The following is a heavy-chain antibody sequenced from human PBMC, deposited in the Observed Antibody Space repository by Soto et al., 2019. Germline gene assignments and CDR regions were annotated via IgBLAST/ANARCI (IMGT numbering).Heavy chain of an antibody. CDR2: ISYDGTYK. D-gene: IGHD6-13*01. CDR1: GYSFSRYG. Sequence: QVQLVESGGGVVQPGRSLRLSCAASGYSFSRYGIHWVRQVPGKGLEWVAVISYDGTYKDYEDSLKGRFTFSRDNSKNTVYLQMNSLRAEDTAVYYCAKDRGYYSSSLPFYWGQGTLVTVSS. CDR3: AKDRGYYSSSLPFY. V-gene: IGHV3-30*18. J-gene: IGHJ4*02.